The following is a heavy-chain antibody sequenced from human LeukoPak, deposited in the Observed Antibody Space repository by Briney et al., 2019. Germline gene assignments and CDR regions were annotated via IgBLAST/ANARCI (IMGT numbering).Heavy chain of an antibody. CDR1: GYTFTGYY. V-gene: IGHV1-69*04. D-gene: IGHD6-13*01. CDR3: ARARNIAAAGSFDY. CDR2: IIPILGIA. Sequence: SVKVSCKASGYTFTGYYMHWVRQAPGQGLEWMGRIIPILGIANYAQKFQGRVTITADKSTSTAYMELSSLRSEDTAVYYCARARNIAAAGSFDYWGQGTLVTVSS. J-gene: IGHJ4*02.